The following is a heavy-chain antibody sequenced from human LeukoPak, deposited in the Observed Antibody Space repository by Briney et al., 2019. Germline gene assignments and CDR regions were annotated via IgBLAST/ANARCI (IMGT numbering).Heavy chain of an antibody. J-gene: IGHJ4*02. CDR1: GYTFTAFTDYY. V-gene: IGHV1-2*06. CDR3: ARIFRFGDYDSIFF. Sequence: ASVKVSCKASGYTFTAFTDYYIHWVRQAPGEGLEWMGRINPNSGYTDYAQKFQGGVTMTRDTSISTAYMELSSLKSDDTAVYYCARIFRFGDYDSIFFWGQGTLVTVSS. D-gene: IGHD4-17*01. CDR2: INPNSGYT.